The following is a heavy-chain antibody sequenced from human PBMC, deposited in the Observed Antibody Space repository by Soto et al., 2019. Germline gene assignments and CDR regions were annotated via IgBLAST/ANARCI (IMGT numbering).Heavy chain of an antibody. CDR1: GYTFTGYY. CDR2: INPNSGGT. V-gene: IGHV1-2*04. J-gene: IGHJ6*03. D-gene: IGHD2-15*01. Sequence: ASVKVSCKASGYTFTGYYVHWVRQAPGQGLEWMGWINPNSGGTNYAQKFQGWVTMTRDTSISTAYMELSRLRSDDTAVYYCERGFCRGGGCYSYYYYRNVWGKGTTVTVSS. CDR3: ERGFCRGGGCYSYYYYRNV.